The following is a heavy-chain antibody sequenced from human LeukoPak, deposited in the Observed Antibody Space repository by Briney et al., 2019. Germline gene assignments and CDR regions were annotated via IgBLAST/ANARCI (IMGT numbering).Heavy chain of an antibody. CDR3: AKGLYYPMYYFDY. J-gene: IGHJ4*02. V-gene: IGHV3-21*04. D-gene: IGHD3-10*01. Sequence: GGSLRLSCAASGFTFSSYSMNWVRQAPGKGLEWVSSISSSSSYIYYADSVKGRFTISRDNSKNTLYLQINSLRAEDTAVYYCAKGLYYPMYYFDYWGQGTLVTVSS. CDR1: GFTFSSYS. CDR2: ISSSSSYI.